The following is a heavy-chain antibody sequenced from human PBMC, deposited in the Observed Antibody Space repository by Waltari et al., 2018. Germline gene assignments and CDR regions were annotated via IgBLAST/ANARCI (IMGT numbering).Heavy chain of an antibody. V-gene: IGHV5-51*01. CDR2: IYPGDSDT. D-gene: IGHD6-6*01. CDR1: GYSFTSRW. CDR3: ARLGGFEYSNSLGYMDV. Sequence: EVQLGQSGAEVKKPGESLKISCKVSGYSFTSRWIGWVRQMPGKGLEWMGSIYPGDSDTRYSPAFQGQVLITADKSISNDYLQWSRRKASDTAKYYGARLGGFEYSNSLGYMDVWGKGTTVTGSS. J-gene: IGHJ6*03.